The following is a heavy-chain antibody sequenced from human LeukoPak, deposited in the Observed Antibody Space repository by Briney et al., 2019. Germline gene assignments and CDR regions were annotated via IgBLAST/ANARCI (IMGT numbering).Heavy chain of an antibody. CDR2: IYYSGST. Sequence: PSETLSLTCTVSGGSISSYYWSWIRQPPGKGLEWIGYIYYSGSTNYNPSLKSRVTISVDTSKNQFSLKLSSVTAADTAVYYCARDDSNWGRWAFDIWGQGTMVTVSS. V-gene: IGHV4-59*12. J-gene: IGHJ3*02. D-gene: IGHD4-11*01. CDR1: GGSISSYY. CDR3: ARDDSNWGRWAFDI.